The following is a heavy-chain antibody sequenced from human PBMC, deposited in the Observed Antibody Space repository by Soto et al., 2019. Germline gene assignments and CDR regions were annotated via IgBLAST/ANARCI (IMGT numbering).Heavy chain of an antibody. J-gene: IGHJ5*02. CDR1: GFSFSTSA. CDR3: LPWSGYRLDWFGP. CDR2: IRGSGGGT. Sequence: EVQLLESGGGLVQPGGSLRLSCEAYGFSFSTSAMNWVRQAPGKGLEWVSTIRGSGGGTYYANSVRGRFTISRDNSKNTVYLQMDSLRGEDTALYYCLPWSGYRLDWFGPWGQGTLVAVSS. V-gene: IGHV3-23*01. D-gene: IGHD3-3*01.